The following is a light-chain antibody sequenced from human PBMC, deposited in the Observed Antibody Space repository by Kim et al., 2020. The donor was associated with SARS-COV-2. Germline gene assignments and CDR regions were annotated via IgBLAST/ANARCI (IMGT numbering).Light chain of an antibody. CDR3: SSYATTGTV. V-gene: IGLV2-14*03. Sequence: QSVLTQPASVSGSPGQSITISCTGTNSDVGGYNYVSWYQQEPGKAPKLMIYDVSERPSGVSDRFSGSKSGNTASLTISGLQPEDDSDYYCSSYATTGTVFGTGTKVTVL. J-gene: IGLJ1*01. CDR1: NSDVGGYNY. CDR2: DVS.